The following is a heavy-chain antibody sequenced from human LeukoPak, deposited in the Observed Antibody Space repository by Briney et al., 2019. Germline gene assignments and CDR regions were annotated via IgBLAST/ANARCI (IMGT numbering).Heavy chain of an antibody. CDR2: IYTSGST. CDR3: ARGPYLYYPGYYYMDV. CDR1: GGSISSYY. V-gene: IGHV4-4*07. J-gene: IGHJ6*03. Sequence: KASETLSLTCTVSGGSISSYYWSWIRQPAGKGLEWIGRIYTSGSTNYNPSLKNRVTMSVDTSKNQFSLKLSSVTAADTAVYYCARGPYLYYPGYYYMDVWGKGTTVTISS. D-gene: IGHD1-26*01.